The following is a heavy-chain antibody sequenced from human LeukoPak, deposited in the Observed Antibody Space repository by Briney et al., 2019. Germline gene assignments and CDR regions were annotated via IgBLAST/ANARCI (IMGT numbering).Heavy chain of an antibody. Sequence: GGSLRLSCTASGFTFSSLAMTWGRQAPEKGLEWVFTIRSDVDTTYNADSVKGRFTISRDNSKNTLYLELNSLRVEDTATFYCAKGQELDDGVFDSWGQGTMVTVSS. D-gene: IGHD1-1*01. J-gene: IGHJ4*02. CDR3: AKGQELDDGVFDS. CDR2: IRSDVDTT. CDR1: GFTFSSLA. V-gene: IGHV3-23*01.